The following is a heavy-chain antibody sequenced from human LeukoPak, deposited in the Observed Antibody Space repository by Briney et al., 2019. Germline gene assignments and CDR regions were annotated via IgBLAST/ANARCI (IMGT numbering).Heavy chain of an antibody. D-gene: IGHD6-13*01. V-gene: IGHV1-18*01. CDR2: ISAYNANT. J-gene: IGHJ4*02. CDR1: GYTFTSYG. CDR3: ARVGGLQQPDF. Sequence: GASVKVSCKASGYTFTSYGITWVRQAPGQGLEWMGWISAYNANTNYAQKLQGRVTMTTDTSTSTAYMELRSLRSDNTAIYYCARVGGLQQPDFWGQGTLVTVSS.